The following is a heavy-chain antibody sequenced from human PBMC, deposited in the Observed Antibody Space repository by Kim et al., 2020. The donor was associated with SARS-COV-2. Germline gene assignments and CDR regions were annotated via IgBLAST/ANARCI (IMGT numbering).Heavy chain of an antibody. V-gene: IGHV4-4*02. CDR3: ARFKGSRLYYFDY. J-gene: IGHJ4*02. CDR2: IYHSGST. Sequence: SETLSLTCAVSGGSISSSNWWSWVRQPPGKGLEWIGEIYHSGSTNYNPSLKSRVTISVDKSKNQFSLKLSSVTAADTAVYYCARFKGSRLYYFDYWGQGTLVTVSS. CDR1: GGSISSSNW.